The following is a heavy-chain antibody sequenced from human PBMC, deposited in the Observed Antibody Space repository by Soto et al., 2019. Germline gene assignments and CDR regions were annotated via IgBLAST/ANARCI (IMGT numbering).Heavy chain of an antibody. J-gene: IGHJ5*02. CDR1: GASISGFY. D-gene: IGHD6-13*01. CDR2: IYHSGST. Sequence: SETLSLTCTVSGASISGFYWGWIRQPPGKGLEWIGSIYHSGSTYYNPSLKSRVTISVDTSKNQFSLKLSSVTAADTAVYYCARDRGAAAANWFDPWGQGTLVTVSS. V-gene: IGHV4-38-2*02. CDR3: ARDRGAAAANWFDP.